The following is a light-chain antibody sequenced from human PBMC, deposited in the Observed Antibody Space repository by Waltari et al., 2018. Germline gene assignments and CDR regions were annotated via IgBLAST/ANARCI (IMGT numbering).Light chain of an antibody. CDR3: ASYTTTGTYV. CDR1: SSDVGGYNY. J-gene: IGLJ1*01. Sequence: QSALTQPASVSGSPGQSIAISCTGTSSDVGGYNYVSWYQQHPGKAPKLIIYDVTNQPSGISDRFFGSKSGNTASLSISGLQADDEADYHCASYTTTGTYVFGTGTKVTVL. V-gene: IGLV2-14*03. CDR2: DVT.